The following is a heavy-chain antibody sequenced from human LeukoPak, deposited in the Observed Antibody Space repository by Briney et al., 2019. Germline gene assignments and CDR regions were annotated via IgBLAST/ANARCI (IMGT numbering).Heavy chain of an antibody. J-gene: IGHJ6*03. V-gene: IGHV3-21*01. D-gene: IGHD3-3*01. CDR1: GFTFSSYS. Sequence: GGSLRLSCAASGFTFSSYSMNWVRQAPGKGLEWVSSISSSSSYRYYADSVKGRFTISRDNAKSSLYLQMNSLRAEDTAVYYCARDSPIFGVVFYYYYMDVWGKGTTVTVSS. CDR3: ARDSPIFGVVFYYYYMDV. CDR2: ISSSSSYR.